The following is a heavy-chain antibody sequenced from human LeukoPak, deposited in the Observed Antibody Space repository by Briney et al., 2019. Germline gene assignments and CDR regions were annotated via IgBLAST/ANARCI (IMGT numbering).Heavy chain of an antibody. J-gene: IGHJ4*02. V-gene: IGHV3-23*01. CDR1: GFTFSSYA. CDR3: ARDQSLTTKYSDY. CDR2: ISGSGGST. D-gene: IGHD2/OR15-2a*01. Sequence: GGSLRLSCAASGFTFSSYAMSWVRQAPGKGLEWVSAISGSGGSTYYADSVKGRFTISRDNFKNTLYLQMSSLRAEDTAVYYCARDQSLTTKYSDYWGQGTLVTVSS.